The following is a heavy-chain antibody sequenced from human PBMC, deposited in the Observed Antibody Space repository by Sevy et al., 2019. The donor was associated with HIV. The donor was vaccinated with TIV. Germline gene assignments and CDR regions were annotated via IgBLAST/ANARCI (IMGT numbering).Heavy chain of an antibody. V-gene: IGHV1-18*01. J-gene: IGHJ4*02. CDR2: IGVYNGNS. CDR3: ARVPTYYYGSSTYFDY. Sequence: ASVKVSCKASGFSFSSYGFIWVRQAPGQGLEWMGWIGVYNGNSNSAQRLQGRVTLTTDTSTSTVYMELSGLKSDDTAVYYCARVPTYYYGSSTYFDYWGQGTPVTVSS. D-gene: IGHD3-10*01. CDR1: GFSFSSYG.